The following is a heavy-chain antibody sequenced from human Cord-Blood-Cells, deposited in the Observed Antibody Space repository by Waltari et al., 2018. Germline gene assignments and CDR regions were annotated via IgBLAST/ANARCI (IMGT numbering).Heavy chain of an antibody. D-gene: IGHD7-27*01. CDR1: VYTFTGYS. CDR3: ARKVFLTGDAFDI. CDR2: INPNSGGT. J-gene: IGHJ3*02. Sequence: VQLVQSGAEVKKPGASVKASCKSSVYTFTGYSMHWLRQAPGQGLEWMGWINPNSGGTNYAQKFQGRVTMTRDTSISTAYMELSRLRSDDTAVYYCARKVFLTGDAFDIWGQGTMVTVSS. V-gene: IGHV1-2*02.